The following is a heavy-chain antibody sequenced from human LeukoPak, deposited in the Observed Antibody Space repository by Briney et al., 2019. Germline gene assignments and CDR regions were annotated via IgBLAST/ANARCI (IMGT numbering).Heavy chain of an antibody. Sequence: SSQTLSLTCTVSGGSISSGSYYWNWIRQPAGKGLEWIGRIYTSGSTSGSTKYNPSLKSRVTVSVDTSKNQLSLKLISVTAADTAVYYCARVVDEHQLXTGWFDP. CDR2: IYTSGSTSGST. V-gene: IGHV4-61*02. D-gene: IGHD6-13*01. CDR1: GGSISSGSYY. CDR3: ARVVDEHQLXTGWFDP. J-gene: IGHJ5*02.